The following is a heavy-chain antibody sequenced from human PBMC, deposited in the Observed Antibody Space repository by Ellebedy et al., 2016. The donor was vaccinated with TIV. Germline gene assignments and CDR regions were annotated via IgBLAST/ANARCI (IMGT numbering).Heavy chain of an antibody. D-gene: IGHD5-18*01. V-gene: IGHV3-23*01. J-gene: IGHJ6*02. CDR2: ISSGCSTT. Sequence: GGSLRLSCAASGFTFSIYAMSWVRQAPGKGLEWVSAISSGCSTTYYADSVKGRFTISRDNSKDTLYLQVSSLRVEDTAIYYCAKDFNPDTHLVNGMEVWGQGTTVTVSS. CDR1: GFTFSIYA. CDR3: AKDFNPDTHLVNGMEV.